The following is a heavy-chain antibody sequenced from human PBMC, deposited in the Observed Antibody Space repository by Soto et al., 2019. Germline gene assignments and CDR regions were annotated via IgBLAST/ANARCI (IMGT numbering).Heavy chain of an antibody. J-gene: IGHJ4*01. D-gene: IGHD6-19*01. CDR3: ERGTGYIDGWRTFDF. CDR1: DDSFRCADYY. CDR2: TYYNGDT. Sequence: SETLSLTCTVSDDSFRCADYYWSWIRQPLGKGPEWIGYTYYNGDTKYNPALKSRVTMSVDTSKNQFSLRLSSVTAADTAVYSCERGTGYIDGWRTFDFWGRGILVTVSS. V-gene: IGHV4-61*08.